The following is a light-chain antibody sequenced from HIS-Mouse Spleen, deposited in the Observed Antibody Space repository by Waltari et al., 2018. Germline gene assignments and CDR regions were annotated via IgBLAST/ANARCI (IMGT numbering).Light chain of an antibody. V-gene: IGLV3-25*03. CDR1: ALPKQY. Sequence: SYELTQPPSVSVSPGQTARITCSGDALPKQYAYWYQQKPGQAPVLVIYKDLERPSGSPERFSGSSSGTTVTLTISGVQAEDEADYYCQSADSSGTYHVVFGGGTKLTVL. J-gene: IGLJ2*01. CDR2: KDL. CDR3: QSADSSGTYHVV.